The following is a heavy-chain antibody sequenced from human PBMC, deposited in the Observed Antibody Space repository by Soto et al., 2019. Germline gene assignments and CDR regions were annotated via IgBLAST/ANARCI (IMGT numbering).Heavy chain of an antibody. CDR3: ARDMRAAGRPGMDV. CDR2: IIPIVGTG. CDR1: GGTFSSYA. D-gene: IGHD6-13*01. J-gene: IGHJ6*02. Sequence: QVQLVQSGAEVKKPGSSVKVSCKASGGTFSSYAISWVRQAPGQGLEWMGGIIPIVGTGNYAQNFQGRVTIAADESTSTAYMEQSSLKSEATAMYYCARDMRAAGRPGMDVWGQGTPVTVSS. V-gene: IGHV1-69*01.